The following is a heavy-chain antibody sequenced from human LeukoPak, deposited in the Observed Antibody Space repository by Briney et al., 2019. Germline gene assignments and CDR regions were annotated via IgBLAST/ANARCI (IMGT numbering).Heavy chain of an antibody. V-gene: IGHV1-3*01. CDR3: ARGVLGLLWFGELPDY. J-gene: IGHJ4*02. D-gene: IGHD3-10*01. CDR2: INAGNGNT. Sequence: GASVKVSCKASGYTFTSYAMHWVRQAPGQRLEWMGWINAGNGNTKYSQKFQGRVTITRDTSASTAYMELSSLRSEDTAVYYCARGVLGLLWFGELPDYWGQGTLVTVSS. CDR1: GYTFTSYA.